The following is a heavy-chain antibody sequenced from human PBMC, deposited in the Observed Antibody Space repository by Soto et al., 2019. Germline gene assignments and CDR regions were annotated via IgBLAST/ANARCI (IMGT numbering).Heavy chain of an antibody. Sequence: QVQLVESGGGVVQPGGSLRLSCAASGFTFSYYGFHWVRQAPGKGLEWVAVMHTGGNEKYYVDSVKGRFTVSRDDCRNMVYLEMNGLRAEGTAEYFCARDADTTGHYSHFDLWGRGALVAVS. CDR1: GFTFSYYG. CDR3: ARDADTTGHYSHFDL. CDR2: MHTGGNEK. D-gene: IGHD3-9*01. J-gene: IGHJ4*02. V-gene: IGHV3-33*08.